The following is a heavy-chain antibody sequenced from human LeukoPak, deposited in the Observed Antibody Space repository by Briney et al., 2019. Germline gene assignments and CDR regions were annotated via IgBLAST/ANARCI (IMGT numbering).Heavy chain of an antibody. J-gene: IGHJ6*02. CDR1: GVSISSYY. CDR2: IYTSGST. Sequence: SETLSLTCTVSGVSISSYYWSWIRQPAGKGLEWIGRIYTSGSTNYNPSLKSRVAMSVDTSKNQFSLKLSSVTAADTAVYYCARDSSVLLWFGELLSPPDYYYGMDVWGQGTTVTVSS. D-gene: IGHD3-10*01. V-gene: IGHV4-4*07. CDR3: ARDSSVLLWFGELLSPPDYYYGMDV.